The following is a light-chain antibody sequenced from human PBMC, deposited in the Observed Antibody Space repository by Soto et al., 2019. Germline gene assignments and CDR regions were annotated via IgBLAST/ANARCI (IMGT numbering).Light chain of an antibody. CDR2: EVT. J-gene: IGLJ1*01. V-gene: IGLV2-8*01. CDR1: SSNIGSNT. Sequence: QSVLTQPPSASGTPGQRVTISCSGSSSNIGSNTVNWYQQHPGKAPKLMIYEVTKRPSGVPDRFSGSKSGNTASLTVSGLQAEDEADYYCSSYAGSRYVFGTGTKVTVL. CDR3: SSYAGSRYV.